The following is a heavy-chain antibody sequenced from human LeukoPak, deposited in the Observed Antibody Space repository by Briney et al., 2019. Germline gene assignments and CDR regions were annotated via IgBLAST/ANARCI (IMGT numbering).Heavy chain of an antibody. CDR3: ARVGARYSSGRGFDY. CDR1: GYTFTGYY. Sequence: ASVKVSCKASGYTFTGYYMHWVRQAPGQGLEWMGIINPSGGSTSYAQKFQGRVTMTRDTSTSTVYMELSSLRSEDTAVYYCARVGARYSSGRGFDYWGQGTLVTVSS. CDR2: INPSGGST. V-gene: IGHV1-46*01. D-gene: IGHD6-19*01. J-gene: IGHJ4*02.